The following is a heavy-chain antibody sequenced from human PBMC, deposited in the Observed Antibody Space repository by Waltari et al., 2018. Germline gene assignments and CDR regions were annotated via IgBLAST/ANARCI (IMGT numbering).Heavy chain of an antibody. D-gene: IGHD6-19*01. J-gene: IGHJ4*02. CDR2: SIPIFGTA. CDR3: ARAGVETSSGWSGPR. V-gene: IGHV1-69*08. Sequence: QVQLVQSGAEVKKPGSSVKVSCKASGGTFSSYAISWVRQAPGQGLEWMGRSIPIFGTANSAQKFQGRFTITADKSTSTAYMELSSLRSEDTAVYYCARAGVETSSGWSGPRWGQGTLVTVSS. CDR1: GGTFSSYA.